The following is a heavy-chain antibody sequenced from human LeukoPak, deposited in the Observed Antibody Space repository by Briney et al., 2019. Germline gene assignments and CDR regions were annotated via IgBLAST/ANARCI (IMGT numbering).Heavy chain of an antibody. CDR1: GFSFSDYY. CDR2: MSNSGSTI. Sequence: PGGSLRLSCAASGFSFSDYYMSWIRQAPGKELEWVSYMSNSGSTIYYADSVKGRFTISRDNTKNSLYLQMNSLRAEDTAVYYCASVLWFGGIFFDYWGQGTLVTVSS. D-gene: IGHD3-10*01. V-gene: IGHV3-11*01. CDR3: ASVLWFGGIFFDY. J-gene: IGHJ4*02.